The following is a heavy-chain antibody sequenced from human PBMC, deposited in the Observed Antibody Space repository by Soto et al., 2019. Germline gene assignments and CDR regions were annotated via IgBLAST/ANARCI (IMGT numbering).Heavy chain of an antibody. J-gene: IGHJ4*02. CDR3: ARLVYETRLNYMYFDF. CDR1: GVSISSGNW. D-gene: IGHD2-8*01. CDR2: IFHDGTA. V-gene: IGHV4-4*02. Sequence: SETLSLTCAVSGVSISSGNWWTWVRQTPQRGLEYIGEIFHDGTANYYPSFERRVAISVDTSKNQFSLKLTSVTAADTAIYFCARLVYETRLNYMYFDFWGQGALATVS.